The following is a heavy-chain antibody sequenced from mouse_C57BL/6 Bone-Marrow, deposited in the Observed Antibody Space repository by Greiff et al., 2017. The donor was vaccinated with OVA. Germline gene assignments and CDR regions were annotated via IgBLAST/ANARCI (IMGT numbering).Heavy chain of an antibody. CDR1: GYTFTSYW. CDR3: ARDYYGSSLWYFDV. Sequence: QVQLQQPGTELVKPGASVKLSCKASGYTFTSYWMHWVKQRPGQGLEWIGNINPSNGGTKYNEKFQSKATLTVDKSSSTAYMQLSSLTAEDSAVYYCARDYYGSSLWYFDVWGTGTTVTVSS. CDR2: INPSNGGT. D-gene: IGHD1-1*01. J-gene: IGHJ1*03. V-gene: IGHV1-53*01.